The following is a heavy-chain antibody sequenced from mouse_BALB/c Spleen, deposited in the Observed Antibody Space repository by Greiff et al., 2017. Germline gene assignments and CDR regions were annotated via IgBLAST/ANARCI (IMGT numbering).Heavy chain of an antibody. V-gene: IGHV14-1*02. J-gene: IGHJ2*01. CDR3: ARPLLRLLYFDY. CDR2: IDPENGNT. D-gene: IGHD1-2*01. CDR1: GFNIKDYY. Sequence: VQLQQSGAELVRPGALVKLSCKASGFNIKDYYMHWVKQRPEQGLEWIGWIDPENGNTIYDPKFQGKASITADTSSNTAYLQLSSLTSEDTAVYYCARPLLRLLYFDYWGQGTTLTVAS.